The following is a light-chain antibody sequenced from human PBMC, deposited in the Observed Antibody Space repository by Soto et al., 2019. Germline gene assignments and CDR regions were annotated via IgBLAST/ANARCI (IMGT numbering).Light chain of an antibody. CDR2: GAS. V-gene: IGKV3-15*01. CDR3: QQYNNWPPWT. CDR1: QSVSSN. J-gene: IGKJ1*01. Sequence: EIVMTQSPATLSVSPGERATLSCRASQSVSSNLAWYQQKPGQAPRLLIYGASTRATGVPTRFSGSGSGTEFTLTVSSLQSEDFAVYYCQQYNNWPPWTFSQGTKVVIK.